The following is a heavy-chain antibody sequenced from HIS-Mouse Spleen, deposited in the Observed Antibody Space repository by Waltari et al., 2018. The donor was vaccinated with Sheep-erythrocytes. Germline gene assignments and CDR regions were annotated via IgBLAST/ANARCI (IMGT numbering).Heavy chain of an antibody. D-gene: IGHD5-18*01. Sequence: QLQLQESGPGLVKPSETLSLTCTVSGGSISSSSYYWGWIRQPPGKGLEWIGSIYYSGSTYYNPSLTSRVTISVDTSKNQFSPKLSSVTAADTAVYYCARHKDTAMVHFDYWGQGTLVTVSS. CDR2: IYYSGST. CDR3: ARHKDTAMVHFDY. J-gene: IGHJ4*02. V-gene: IGHV4-39*01. CDR1: GGSISSSSYY.